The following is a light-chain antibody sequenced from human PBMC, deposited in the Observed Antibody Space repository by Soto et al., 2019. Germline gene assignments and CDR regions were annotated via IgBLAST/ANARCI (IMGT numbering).Light chain of an antibody. CDR3: QHYYSYPQT. Sequence: IHMTQSPSSVSASVGYRVTITCRASQGISSWLAWYQQKPGKAPKLLIYAASTLQSGVPSRFSGSGYGTDFNLTISCLQSADFATYYCQHYYSYPQTFGQGTKVDIK. V-gene: IGKV1-8*01. CDR2: AAS. CDR1: QGISSW. J-gene: IGKJ1*01.